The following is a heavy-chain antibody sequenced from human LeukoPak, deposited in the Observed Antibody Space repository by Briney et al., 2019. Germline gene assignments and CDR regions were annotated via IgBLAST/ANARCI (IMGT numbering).Heavy chain of an antibody. CDR2: ISGSGRNT. CDR1: GFRFNSYA. J-gene: IGHJ6*02. CDR3: ARGIGYCNNGVCIDYYYYGMDV. Sequence: GGSLRLSCAASGFRFNSYAMEWVRQAPGKGLEWLSAISGSGRNTHYADSVKGRFTISRDNSRNTQFLQMNSLRAEDTAVYYCARGIGYCNNGVCIDYYYYGMDVWGQGTTVTVSS. D-gene: IGHD2-8*01. V-gene: IGHV3-23*01.